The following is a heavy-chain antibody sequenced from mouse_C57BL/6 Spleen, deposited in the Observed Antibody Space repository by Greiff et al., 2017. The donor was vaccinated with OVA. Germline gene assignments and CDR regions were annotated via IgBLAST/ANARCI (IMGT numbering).Heavy chain of an antibody. D-gene: IGHD1-1*01. CDR3: TTRSYYGSSPYWYFDV. CDR1: GFNIKDDY. Sequence: VQLQQSGAELVRPGASVKLSCTASGFNIKDDYMHWVKQRPEQGLAWIGWIDPENGDTEYASKFQGKATITADTSSNTAYLQLSSLTSEDTAVYYCTTRSYYGSSPYWYFDVWGTGTTVTVSS. V-gene: IGHV14-4*01. J-gene: IGHJ1*03. CDR2: IDPENGDT.